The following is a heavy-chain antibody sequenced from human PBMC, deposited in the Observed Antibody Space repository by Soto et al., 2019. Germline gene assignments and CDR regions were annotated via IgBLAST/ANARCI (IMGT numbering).Heavy chain of an antibody. Sequence: SETLSLTCTVSGGSISSSSYYWGWIRQPPGKGLEWIGSIYYSGSTYYNPSLKSRVTISVDTSKNQFSLKLSSVTAAHTAVYNCARSLTRGVTMDFWGQGTTVTVSS. CDR1: GGSISSSSYY. CDR2: IYYSGST. D-gene: IGHD3-9*01. CDR3: ARSLTRGVTMDF. J-gene: IGHJ6*02. V-gene: IGHV4-39*01.